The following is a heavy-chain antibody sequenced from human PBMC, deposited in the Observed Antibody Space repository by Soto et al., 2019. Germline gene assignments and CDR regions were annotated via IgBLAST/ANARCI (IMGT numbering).Heavy chain of an antibody. CDR3: AKDRQWLANNWFDP. J-gene: IGHJ5*02. D-gene: IGHD6-19*01. V-gene: IGHV3-23*01. CDR2: ISGSGGST. Sequence: WGSLNLSCTASGFTFIIYAMSWVRQTPGKGLEWVSAISGSGGSTYYADSVKGRFTISRDNSKNTLYLQMNSLRAEDTAVYYCAKDRQWLANNWFDPWGQGTLVTVSS. CDR1: GFTFIIYA.